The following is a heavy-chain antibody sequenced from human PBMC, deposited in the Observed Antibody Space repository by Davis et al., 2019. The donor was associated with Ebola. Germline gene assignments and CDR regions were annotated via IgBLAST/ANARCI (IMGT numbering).Heavy chain of an antibody. D-gene: IGHD6-19*01. CDR3: ARAPAGRWQWPGTACDQ. CDR1: GFKFSGYT. V-gene: IGHV3-21*01. CDR2: MNSAGSFA. Sequence: PGGSLRLSCAASGFKFSGYTMHWVRQAPGKGLEWVSSMNSAGSFAYYADSVKGRFTISRDNAKNSLYLQMNSLRAEDTAVYYCARAPAGRWQWPGTACDQWGQGTLVTVSS. J-gene: IGHJ5*02.